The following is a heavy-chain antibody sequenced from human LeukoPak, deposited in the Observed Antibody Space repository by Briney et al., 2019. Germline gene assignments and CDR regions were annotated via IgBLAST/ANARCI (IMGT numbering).Heavy chain of an antibody. CDR1: GFTFSNSA. Sequence: PGGSLRLSCAASGFTFSNSATSCVRHPPGKWLEWVSTISGSGGSTYYAHSVKGRFTISTDNSKNTVYLEKNSLRAEDTAVYYCAKDKSLYGDIKVDYWGQGTLVSVSS. CDR2: ISGSGGST. V-gene: IGHV3-23*01. D-gene: IGHD4-17*01. J-gene: IGHJ4*02. CDR3: AKDKSLYGDIKVDY.